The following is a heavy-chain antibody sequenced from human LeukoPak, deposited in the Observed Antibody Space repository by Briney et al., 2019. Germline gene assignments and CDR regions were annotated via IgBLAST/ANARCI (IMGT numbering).Heavy chain of an antibody. J-gene: IGHJ5*02. CDR3: AREKLIATNWFDP. CDR2: ISYDGSNK. Sequence: GGSLRLSCAASGFTFSSYAMHWVRQAPGKGLEWVAVISYDGSNKYYADSVKGRFTISRDNSKNTLYLQMNSLRAEDTAVYYCAREKLIATNWFDPWGQGTLVTVSS. D-gene: IGHD2-8*01. V-gene: IGHV3-30*04. CDR1: GFTFSSYA.